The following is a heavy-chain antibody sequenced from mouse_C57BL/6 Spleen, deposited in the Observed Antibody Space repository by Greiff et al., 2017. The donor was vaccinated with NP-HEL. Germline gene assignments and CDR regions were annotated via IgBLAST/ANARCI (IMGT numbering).Heavy chain of an antibody. CDR2: IDPSDSET. CDR3: ARLRVYGNLAWFAY. J-gene: IGHJ3*01. Sequence: QVQLQQPGAELVRPGSSVKLSCKASGYTFTSYWMHWVKQRPIQGLEWIGNIDPSDSETHYNQKFKDKATLTVDKSSSTAYMQLSSLTSEDSAVYYCARLRVYGNLAWFAYWGQGTLVTVSA. D-gene: IGHD2-1*01. V-gene: IGHV1-52*01. CDR1: GYTFTSYW.